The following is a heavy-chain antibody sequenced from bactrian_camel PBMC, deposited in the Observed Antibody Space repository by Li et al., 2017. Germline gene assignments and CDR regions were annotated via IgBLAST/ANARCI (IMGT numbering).Heavy chain of an antibody. CDR1: GDAYGSYH. CDR3: AAGRFSIVVTTPMPCTDFRY. J-gene: IGHJ6*01. V-gene: IGHV3S40*01. D-gene: IGHD4*01. Sequence: VQLVESGGGSVQSGGSLRLSCAASGDAYGSYHMGWFRQTPGKEREGVAAIDSAGRIAYADSVKRRFTISQDKAKNMVYLEMNTLKPDDSAMYYCAAGRFSIVVTTPMPCTDFRYRGQGTQVTVS. CDR2: IDSAGRIA.